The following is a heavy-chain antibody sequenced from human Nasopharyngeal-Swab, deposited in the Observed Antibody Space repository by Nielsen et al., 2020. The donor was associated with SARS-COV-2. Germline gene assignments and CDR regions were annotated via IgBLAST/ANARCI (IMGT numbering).Heavy chain of an antibody. CDR1: CYTFTSYG. D-gene: IGHD3-16*01. V-gene: IGHV1-18*01. J-gene: IGHJ6*02. Sequence: ASVTVSCKASCYTFTSYGISCVRQAPCQGLEWMVWISAYNGNTNYAQKLQGRVTMTTDTSTSKAYMELRSLRSDDTAVYYCARGGDGMDVWGQGTTVTVSS. CDR3: ARGGDGMDV. CDR2: ISAYNGNT.